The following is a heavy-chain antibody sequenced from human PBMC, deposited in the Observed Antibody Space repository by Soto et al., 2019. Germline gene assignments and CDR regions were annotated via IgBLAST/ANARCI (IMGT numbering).Heavy chain of an antibody. J-gene: IGHJ3*02. CDR3: AKARGAGSWYAHDAFDI. D-gene: IGHD6-13*01. CDR1: GFTFSSYL. V-gene: IGHV3-23*01. CDR2: TSGSGGST. Sequence: PGGPLRLSCAASGFTFSSYLMTWVRQAPGKGLEWVSGTSGSGGSTYYADAVKGRFTISRDNTKNTLYLQKNSLRAEDTAEYYCAKARGAGSWYAHDAFDIWGQGTMVTVSS.